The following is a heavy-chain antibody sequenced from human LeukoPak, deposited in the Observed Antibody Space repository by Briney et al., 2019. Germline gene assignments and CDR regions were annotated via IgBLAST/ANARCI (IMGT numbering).Heavy chain of an antibody. V-gene: IGHV4-30-4*07. CDR3: ARGGYYDPREDY. CDR2: IYYSGST. J-gene: IGHJ4*02. Sequence: TLSLTCAVSGGSISSGGYSWSWIRQPPGKGLEWIGYIYYSGSTYYNPSLKSRVTISVDTSKNQFSLKLSSVTAADTAVYYCARGGYYDPREDYWGQGTLVTVSS. CDR1: GGSISSGGYS. D-gene: IGHD3-22*01.